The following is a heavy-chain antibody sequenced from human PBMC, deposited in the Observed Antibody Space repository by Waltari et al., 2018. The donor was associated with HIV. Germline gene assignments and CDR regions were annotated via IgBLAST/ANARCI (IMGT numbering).Heavy chain of an antibody. V-gene: IGHV3-23*01. D-gene: IGHD3-22*01. J-gene: IGHJ4*02. CDR2: ISGSGGST. CDR3: AISGYHPYYFDY. Sequence: EVQLLESGGGLVQPGGSLKLSCAASGFNFCSYDLGWVRQAPGKGLEWVSAISGSGGSTYYADSVKGRFTISRDNSKNTLYLQMNSLRAEDTAVYYCAISGYHPYYFDYWGQGTLVTVSS. CDR1: GFNFCSYD.